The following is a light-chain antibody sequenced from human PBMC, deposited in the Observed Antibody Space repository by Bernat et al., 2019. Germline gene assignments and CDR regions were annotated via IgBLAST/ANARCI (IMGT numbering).Light chain of an antibody. CDR3: HQYGSSPRT. CDR1: QSVSANY. Sequence: EIVLTQSPGTLSLSPGERATLSCRASQSVSANYLAWYQQKPGQAPRLLIYGASSRATGIPDRFSGSGSGTDFTLTISRLEPKDFAVYYCHQYGSSPRTFGQGTKVEIK. CDR2: GAS. J-gene: IGKJ1*01. V-gene: IGKV3-20*01.